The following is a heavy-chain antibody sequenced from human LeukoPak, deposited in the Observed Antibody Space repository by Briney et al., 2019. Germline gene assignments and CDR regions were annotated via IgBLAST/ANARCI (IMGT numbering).Heavy chain of an antibody. D-gene: IGHD3-10*01. CDR2: ISYDGSNK. Sequence: GGSLRLSCAASGFTFSSYAMHWVRQAPGKGLEWVAVISYDGSNKYYADSVKGRFTISRDNSKNTLYLQMNSLRAEDTAVYYCAKDRTMVRGVIDYWGQGTLVTVSS. V-gene: IGHV3-30*04. J-gene: IGHJ4*02. CDR3: AKDRTMVRGVIDY. CDR1: GFTFSSYA.